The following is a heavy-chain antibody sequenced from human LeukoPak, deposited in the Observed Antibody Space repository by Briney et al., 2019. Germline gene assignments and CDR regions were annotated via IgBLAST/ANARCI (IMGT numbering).Heavy chain of an antibody. Sequence: GGSLRLSCTASGFTFSSYAMSWVRQAPGKGLEWVSAISGSGGSTYYADSVKGRFTISRDNSKSTLCLQMNSLRAEDTAVYYCARDSRYSGSYLGYWGQGTLVTVSS. CDR3: ARDSRYSGSYLGY. V-gene: IGHV3-23*01. J-gene: IGHJ4*02. CDR2: ISGSGGST. CDR1: GFTFSSYA. D-gene: IGHD1-26*01.